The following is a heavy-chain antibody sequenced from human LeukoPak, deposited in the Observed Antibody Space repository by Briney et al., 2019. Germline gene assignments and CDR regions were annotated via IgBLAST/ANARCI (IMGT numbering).Heavy chain of an antibody. CDR3: ASGEGPIFGVVVYYFDY. CDR2: IIPIFGTA. V-gene: IGHV1-69*13. Sequence: SVKVSCKASGGTFSSYAISWVRQAPRQGLEWMGGIIPIFGTANYAQKFQGRVTITADESTSTAYMELSSLRSEDTAVYYCASGEGPIFGVVVYYFDYWGQGTLVTVSS. J-gene: IGHJ4*02. CDR1: GGTFSSYA. D-gene: IGHD3-3*01.